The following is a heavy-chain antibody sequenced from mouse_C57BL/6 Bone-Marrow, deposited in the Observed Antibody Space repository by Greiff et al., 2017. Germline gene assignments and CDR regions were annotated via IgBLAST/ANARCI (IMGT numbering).Heavy chain of an antibody. D-gene: IGHD2-4*01. CDR3: ARQDYDVGFAY. J-gene: IGHJ3*01. V-gene: IGHV5-17*01. Sequence: EVQGVESGGGLVKPGGSLKLSCAASGFTFSDYGMHWVRQAPETGLEWVAYISSGSSTIYYADTVKGRFTISRDNAKNTLFLQMTSLRSEDTAMYYCARQDYDVGFAYWGQGTLVTVSA. CDR2: ISSGSSTI. CDR1: GFTFSDYG.